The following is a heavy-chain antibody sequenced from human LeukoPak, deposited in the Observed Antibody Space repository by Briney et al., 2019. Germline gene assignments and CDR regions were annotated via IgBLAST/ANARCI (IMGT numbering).Heavy chain of an antibody. V-gene: IGHV3-23*01. Sequence: GGSLRLSCAASGFTFSSYAMSWVRQAPGKGLEWVSAVTGSGSTYDADSVKGRFTISRDNSKNTLYLQMNSLRAEDTAVYYCAKDPYGDYSWFDPWGQGTLVTVSS. CDR1: GFTFSSYA. CDR3: AKDPYGDYSWFDP. J-gene: IGHJ5*02. D-gene: IGHD4-17*01. CDR2: VTGSGST.